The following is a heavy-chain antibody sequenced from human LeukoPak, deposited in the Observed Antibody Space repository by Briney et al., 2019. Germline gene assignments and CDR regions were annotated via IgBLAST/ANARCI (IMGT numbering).Heavy chain of an antibody. CDR3: VVDLSGSADY. CDR1: GFSFSNYW. Sequence: GGSLRLSCAASGFSFSNYWFHWVRQAPGEGLVWVSRTNEHGTIISYADSVKGRFTISRDNAENTLYLQMNSLRTEDSALYYCVVDLSGSADYWGQGTLVTVSS. V-gene: IGHV3-74*01. CDR2: TNEHGTII. J-gene: IGHJ4*02. D-gene: IGHD3-10*01.